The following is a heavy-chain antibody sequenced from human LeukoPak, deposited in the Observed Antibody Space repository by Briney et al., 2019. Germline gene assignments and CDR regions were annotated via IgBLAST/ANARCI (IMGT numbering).Heavy chain of an antibody. CDR1: GYTFSSYG. Sequence: ASVKVSCKASGYTFSSYGISWVRQAPGQGLEWMGWIATYNSKTKYAEKVQGRATMTTDTSTTTAYMELRTLRSDDTAVYYCARDMVGLAADGNWFDPWGQGTLVTVSS. CDR2: IATYNSKT. V-gene: IGHV1-18*01. J-gene: IGHJ5*02. CDR3: ARDMVGLAADGNWFDP. D-gene: IGHD6-13*01.